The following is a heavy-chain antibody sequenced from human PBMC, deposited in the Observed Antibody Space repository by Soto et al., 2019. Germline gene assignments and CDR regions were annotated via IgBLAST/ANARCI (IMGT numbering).Heavy chain of an antibody. D-gene: IGHD2-8*01. CDR3: AKNGHPPYYYTVMDV. V-gene: IGHV1-18*01. Sequence: ASVKVSCKASGYTFTSYGISWVRQAPGQGLEWMGWISAYNGNTNYAQKFQGRVTMTVDTSTTTAFMELTSLTSDDRAVYYCAKNGHPPYYYTVMDVWGQGTTVTVSS. CDR2: ISAYNGNT. J-gene: IGHJ6*02. CDR1: GYTFTSYG.